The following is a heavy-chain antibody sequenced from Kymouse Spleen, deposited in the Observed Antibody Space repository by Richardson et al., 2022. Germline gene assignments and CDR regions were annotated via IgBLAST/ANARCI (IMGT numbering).Heavy chain of an antibody. Sequence: QVQLQESGPGLVKPSETLSLTCTVSGGSVSSGSYYWSWIRQPPGKGLEWIGYIYYSGSTNYNPSLKSRVTISVDTSKNQFSLKLSSVTAADTAVYYCARDWNYVYYYYYGMDVWGQGTTVTVSS. J-gene: IGHJ6*02. CDR2: IYYSGST. CDR3: ARDWNYVYYYYYGMDV. CDR1: GGSVSSGSYY. D-gene: IGHD1-7*01. V-gene: IGHV4-61*01.